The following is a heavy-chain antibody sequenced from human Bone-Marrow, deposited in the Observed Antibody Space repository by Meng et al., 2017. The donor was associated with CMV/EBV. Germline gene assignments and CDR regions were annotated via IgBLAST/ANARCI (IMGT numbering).Heavy chain of an antibody. D-gene: IGHD5-18*01. CDR3: AREAGDTYYYYGMDV. CDR1: GFPFSSYW. V-gene: IGHV3-74*01. Sequence: SGFPFSSYWMHWVRQAPGKGLVWVSRINSDGSSTSYADSVKGRFTISRDNAKNTLYLQMNSLRAEDTAVYYCAREAGDTYYYYGMDVWGQGTTVTVSS. CDR2: INSDGSST. J-gene: IGHJ6*02.